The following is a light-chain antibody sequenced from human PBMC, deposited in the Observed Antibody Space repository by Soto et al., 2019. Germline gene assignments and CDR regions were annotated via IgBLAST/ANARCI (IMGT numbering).Light chain of an antibody. Sequence: QPVLTQSSSASASQGASVKLTCTLSGGHSNYAIAWHQQQPEKGPRYLMKLNSDGSHTKGDGIPDRFSGSSSGAERYLTISSLQSEDEADYYCQTWATGEKVVFGGGTQLTVL. CDR1: GGHSNYA. V-gene: IGLV4-69*02. CDR3: QTWATGEKVV. J-gene: IGLJ2*01. CDR2: LNSDGSH.